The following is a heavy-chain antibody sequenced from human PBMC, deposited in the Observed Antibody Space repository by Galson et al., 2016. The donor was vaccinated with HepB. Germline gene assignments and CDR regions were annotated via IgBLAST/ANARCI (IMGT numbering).Heavy chain of an antibody. J-gene: IGHJ4*02. CDR2: IDPSDSYT. D-gene: IGHD6-19*01. Sequence: QSGAEVKKPGESLRISCKGSENSFTKYWINWMRQMPGKGLEWMGRIDPSDSYTNYSPSFQGHVTIPVDRSISTAYLQWSSLKASDTAIFYCASPTRPYSTGWFVDLWGPGALVTGSS. V-gene: IGHV5-10-1*01. CDR3: ASPTRPYSTGWFVDL. CDR1: ENSFTKYW.